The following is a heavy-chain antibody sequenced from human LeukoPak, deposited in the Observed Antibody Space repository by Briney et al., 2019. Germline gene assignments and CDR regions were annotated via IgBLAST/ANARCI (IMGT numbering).Heavy chain of an antibody. V-gene: IGHV1-69*05. CDR3: ARCRGWNDPYDAFDI. CDR2: IIPIFGTA. Sequence: SVKVSCKASGGTFSSYAISWVRQAPGQGLEWMGGIIPIFGTANYAQKFQGRVTMTRDTSISTAYMELSRLRSDDTAVYYCARCRGWNDPYDAFDIWGQGTMVTVSS. D-gene: IGHD1-1*01. J-gene: IGHJ3*02. CDR1: GGTFSSYA.